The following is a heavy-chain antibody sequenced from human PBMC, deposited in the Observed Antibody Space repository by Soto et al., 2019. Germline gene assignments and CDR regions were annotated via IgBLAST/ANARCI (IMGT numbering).Heavy chain of an antibody. Sequence: PGGSLRLSCVASGFTFRSYAMSWVRQAPGKGLEWVSSITDTGGSTHYADSVKGRFIISRDYLKSTVFLEMNSLRPEDTATYYCAKERNPVTKHFDLWGRGNLVTVSS. V-gene: IGHV3-23*01. CDR3: AKERNPVTKHFDL. CDR1: GFTFRSYA. D-gene: IGHD4-17*01. CDR2: ITDTGGST. J-gene: IGHJ2*01.